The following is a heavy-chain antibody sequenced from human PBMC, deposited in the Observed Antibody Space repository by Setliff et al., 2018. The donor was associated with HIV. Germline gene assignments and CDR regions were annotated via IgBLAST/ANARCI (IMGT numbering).Heavy chain of an antibody. Sequence: GASVKVSCKASGYTFTSYYMHWVRQAPGQGLEWMGIINPSGGSTSYAQKFQGRLTITADKSTSTAYMELSSLRSEDTAVYYCARGQGNYGDYVRYYYYYMDVWGKGTTVTVSS. CDR1: GYTFTSYY. D-gene: IGHD4-17*01. V-gene: IGHV1-46*01. CDR3: ARGQGNYGDYVRYYYYYMDV. CDR2: INPSGGST. J-gene: IGHJ6*03.